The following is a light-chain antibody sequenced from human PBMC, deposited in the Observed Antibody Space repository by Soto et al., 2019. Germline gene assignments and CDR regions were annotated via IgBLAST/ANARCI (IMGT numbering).Light chain of an antibody. Sequence: IILTQSPDTLSLSPGERATLSCRASQTVSSKYLAWCQQRPGQAPRVLMYGASTRAAGIPDRFSGSGSGTDFTLTITRLENEDSAVYVCQQYTGPTTTFGQGTRLEIK. CDR1: QTVSSKY. CDR2: GAS. CDR3: QQYTGPTTT. J-gene: IGKJ5*01. V-gene: IGKV3-20*01.